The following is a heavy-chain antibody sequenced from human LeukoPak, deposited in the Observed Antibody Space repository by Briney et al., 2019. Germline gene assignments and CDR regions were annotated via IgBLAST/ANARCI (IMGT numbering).Heavy chain of an antibody. V-gene: IGHV4-59*01. CDR2: IYYSGST. J-gene: IGHJ4*02. CDR3: ASPDY. Sequence: PSETLSLTCAVYGGSFSGYYWSWIRQPPGKGLEWIGYIYYSGSTNYNPSLKSRVTISVDTSKNQFSLKLSSVTAADTAVYYCASPDYWGQGTLVTVSS. CDR1: GGSFSGYY.